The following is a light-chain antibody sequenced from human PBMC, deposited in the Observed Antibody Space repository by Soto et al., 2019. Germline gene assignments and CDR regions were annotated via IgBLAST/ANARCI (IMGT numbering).Light chain of an antibody. Sequence: EIVLTQSPGTLCLSPGERATLSCRASQSVSSSYLAWYQQKPGQAPRLLIYGASSRATGIPDRFSGSGSGTDFTLTISRLEPEDFAVYYCQQYGSSLSITFGQGTRLEIK. CDR2: GAS. CDR1: QSVSSSY. J-gene: IGKJ5*01. V-gene: IGKV3-20*01. CDR3: QQYGSSLSIT.